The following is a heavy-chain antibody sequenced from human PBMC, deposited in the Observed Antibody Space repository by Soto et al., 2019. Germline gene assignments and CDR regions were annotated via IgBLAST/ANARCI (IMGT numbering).Heavy chain of an antibody. D-gene: IGHD3-9*01. V-gene: IGHV4-31*03. CDR2: IYYSGST. J-gene: IGHJ3*02. Sequence: QVQLQESGPGLVKPSQTLSLTCTVSGGSISSGGYYWSWIRQHPGKGLEWIGYIYYSGSTYYNPSLKSRVTISVDTSKNQFSLKLSSVTAADTAVYYCARQTGSVLRYFDWLPQPSFDICGQGTMVTVSS. CDR1: GGSISSGGYY. CDR3: ARQTGSVLRYFDWLPQPSFDI.